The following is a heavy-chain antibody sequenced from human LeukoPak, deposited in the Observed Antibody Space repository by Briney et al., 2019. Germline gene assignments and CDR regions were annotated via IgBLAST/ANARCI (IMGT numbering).Heavy chain of an antibody. CDR3: ARVGVEYDYYYYYMDV. Sequence: GGSLRLSCAASGFTFSSYSMNWVRQAPGKGLEWVSYTSTSSSTIYYADSVKGRFTISRDNVKNLLYLQMNSLRAEDTAVYYCARVGVEYDYYYYYMDVWGRGTTVTVSS. V-gene: IGHV3-48*04. CDR2: TSTSSSTI. J-gene: IGHJ6*03. CDR1: GFTFSSYS. D-gene: IGHD3-10*01.